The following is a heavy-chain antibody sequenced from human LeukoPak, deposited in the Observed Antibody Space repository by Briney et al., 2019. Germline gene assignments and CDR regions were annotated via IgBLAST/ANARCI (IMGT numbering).Heavy chain of an antibody. D-gene: IGHD6-6*01. Sequence: ASVKVSCKASGYTFTGYYMHWVRQAPGQGLEWMGRINPNSGGTNYAQKFQGRVTMARDTSISTAYMELSRLRSDDTAVYYCARVHSSSSGFDYWGQGTLVTVSS. J-gene: IGHJ4*02. CDR2: INPNSGGT. CDR3: ARVHSSSSGFDY. V-gene: IGHV1-2*06. CDR1: GYTFTGYY.